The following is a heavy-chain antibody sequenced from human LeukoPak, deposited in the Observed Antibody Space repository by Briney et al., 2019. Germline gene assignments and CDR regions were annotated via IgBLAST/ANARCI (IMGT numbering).Heavy chain of an antibody. D-gene: IGHD2-2*01. CDR1: GYTFTSYG. J-gene: IGHJ6*02. CDR3: ARDIPDPTVVPAAIDYYGMDV. CDR2: ISAYNGNT. V-gene: IGHV1-18*01. Sequence: GASVKVSCKASGYTFTSYGISWVRQAPGQGLEWMGWISAYNGNTNYAQKLQGRVTMTTDTSTSTAYMELRSLRSDDTAVYYCARDIPDPTVVPAAIDYYGMDVWGQGTTVTVSS.